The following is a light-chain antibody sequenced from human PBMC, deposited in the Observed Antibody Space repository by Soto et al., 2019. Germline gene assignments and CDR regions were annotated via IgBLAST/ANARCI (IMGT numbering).Light chain of an antibody. CDR3: QQYKDWPLT. CDR1: QSVGSN. CDR2: GVS. V-gene: IGKV3-15*01. J-gene: IGKJ4*01. Sequence: ERVLTQSPATLSVSPGERATLSCRASQSVGSNLAWYQQKPGQVPRLLMYGVSTRATGVPARFSGSGSGPEFTLTISSLQSEDFAVYYCQQYKDWPLTFGGGTKV.